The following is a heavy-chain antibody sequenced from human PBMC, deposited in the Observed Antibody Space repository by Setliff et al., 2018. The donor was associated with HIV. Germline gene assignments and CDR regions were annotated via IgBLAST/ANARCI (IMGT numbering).Heavy chain of an antibody. CDR1: GYTFTSYG. V-gene: IGHV1-18*01. CDR2: ISAYNGDT. D-gene: IGHD5-12*01. CDR3: ARAIYSGYYYREFDY. Sequence: ASVKVSCKASGYTFTSYGLSWVRQAPGHGLEWMGWISAYNGDTNYAQKLQDRVTMTTDTSTSTVYMELSSLRSEDTAMYYCARAIYSGYYYREFDYWGQGTLVTVSS. J-gene: IGHJ4*02.